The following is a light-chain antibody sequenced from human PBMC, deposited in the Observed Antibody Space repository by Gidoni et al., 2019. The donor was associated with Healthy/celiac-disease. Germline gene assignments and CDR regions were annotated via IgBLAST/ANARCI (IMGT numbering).Light chain of an antibody. J-gene: IGKJ2*01. CDR3: QQYYSTPYT. V-gene: IGKV4-1*01. Sequence: DIVMTQSPDSLAVSLGARATINCKSSQSVLHSSNNKNYLAWYQQKPGQPPKLLIYWASTRESGVPDRFSGSGSGTEFTLTISSLQAEDVTVYYCQQYYSTPYTFGQXTKLEIK. CDR1: QSVLHSSNNKNY. CDR2: WAS.